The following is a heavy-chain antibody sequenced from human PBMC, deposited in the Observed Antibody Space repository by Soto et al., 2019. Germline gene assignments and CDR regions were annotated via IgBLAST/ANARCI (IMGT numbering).Heavy chain of an antibody. D-gene: IGHD6-13*01. V-gene: IGHV1-8*01. CDR3: ARGGVAAGSLRESNWFDP. J-gene: IGHJ5*02. CDR1: GYTFTSYD. Sequence: QVQLVQSGAEVKKPGASVKVSCKASGYTFTSYDINWVRQATGQGLEWMGWMNPNSGNTGYAQKFQGRVTMTRNTSINTAYMELSSLRSEDTAVYYCARGGVAAGSLRESNWFDPWGQGTLVTVSS. CDR2: MNPNSGNT.